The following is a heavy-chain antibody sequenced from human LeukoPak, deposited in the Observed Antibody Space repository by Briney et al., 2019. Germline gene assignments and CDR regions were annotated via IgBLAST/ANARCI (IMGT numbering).Heavy chain of an antibody. D-gene: IGHD3-3*01. CDR3: ARMTEWWFDP. V-gene: IGHV1-8*02. CDR1: GYTFTSYD. CDR2: MNPNSGNT. J-gene: IGHJ5*02. Sequence: ASVKVSCKASGYTFTSYDINWVRQATGQGLEWMGWMNPNSGNTGYAQKFQGRVTMTTDTSTSTAYMELRSLRSDDTAVYYCARMTEWWFDPWGQGTLVTVSS.